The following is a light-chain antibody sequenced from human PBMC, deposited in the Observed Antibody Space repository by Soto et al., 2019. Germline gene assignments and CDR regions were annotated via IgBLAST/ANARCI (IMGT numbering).Light chain of an antibody. CDR3: QQYNNWPLT. Sequence: EIVMTQFPATLSVSPGERATLSCRASQSVSSNLAWFQQKPGQAPRVLIYGISTRATGIPARFSGSGSETEFTLTISSLQSEDFAVYSCQQYNNWPLTFGGGTKVEIK. J-gene: IGKJ4*01. V-gene: IGKV3-15*01. CDR2: GIS. CDR1: QSVSSN.